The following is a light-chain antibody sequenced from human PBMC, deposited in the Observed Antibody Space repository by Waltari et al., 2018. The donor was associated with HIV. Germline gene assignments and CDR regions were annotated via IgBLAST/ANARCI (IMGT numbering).Light chain of an antibody. CDR1: QSLLHSNGYNY. J-gene: IGKJ3*01. CDR2: LGS. V-gene: IGKV2-28*01. Sequence: DIVMTQSPLSLSVTPGEPASISRRSSQSLLHSNGYNYLDWYLQKPGQSPQLLIYLGSNRASGVPDRFSGSGSGTDFTLKISRVEAEDVGVYYCMQALQTPFTFGPGTKVDIK. CDR3: MQALQTPFT.